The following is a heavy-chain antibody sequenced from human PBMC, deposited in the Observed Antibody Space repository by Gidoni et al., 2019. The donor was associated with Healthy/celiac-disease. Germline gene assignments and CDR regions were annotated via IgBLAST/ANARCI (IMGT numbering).Heavy chain of an antibody. CDR1: GFTFSSYA. D-gene: IGHD6-6*01. CDR2: ISGSGGST. V-gene: IGHV3-23*01. CDR3: AKAAVEYSSSSAAY. J-gene: IGHJ4*02. Sequence: EVQLLESGGGLVQPGVSLRLSCAAPGFTFSSYAMSWVRQAPGKGLEWVSAISGSGGSTYYADSVKGRFTISRDNSKNTLYLQMNSLRAEDTAVYYCAKAAVEYSSSSAAYWGQGTLVTVSS.